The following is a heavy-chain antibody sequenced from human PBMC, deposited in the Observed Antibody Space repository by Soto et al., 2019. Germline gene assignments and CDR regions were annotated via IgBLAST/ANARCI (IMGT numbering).Heavy chain of an antibody. CDR1: GGSVTSGGYY. Sequence: QVQLQESGPGLVKPSQTLSLTCTVSGGSVTSGGYYCNWIRQHPGKGLEWIGYNHHTGSTFYTPSLRSRVTISVDTSKNQFSLKMTSVTAADTAVYYCATGDLTAGELFFGYWGQGMLVTVSS. CDR3: ATGDLTAGELFFGY. D-gene: IGHD3-10*01. V-gene: IGHV4-31*03. CDR2: NHHTGST. J-gene: IGHJ4*02.